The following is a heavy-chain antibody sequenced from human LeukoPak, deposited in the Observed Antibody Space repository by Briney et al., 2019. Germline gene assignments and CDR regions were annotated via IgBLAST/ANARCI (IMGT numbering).Heavy chain of an antibody. CDR3: TRRRYYDPVGLDF. CDR1: GDSLSGYW. J-gene: IGHJ4*02. Sequence: SETLSLTCSVSGDSLSGYWWTWIRQPPGKGLEWIGIIYYTGSTDYNPSLKRRVTLSADTSKNQFSLKLTSVTAADTAVYYCTRRRYYDPVGLDFWGRGTLVSVSS. V-gene: IGHV4-59*12. CDR2: IYYTGST. D-gene: IGHD3-22*01.